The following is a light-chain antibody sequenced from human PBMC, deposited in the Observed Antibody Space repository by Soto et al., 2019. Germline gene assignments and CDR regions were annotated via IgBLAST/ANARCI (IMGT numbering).Light chain of an antibody. Sequence: DIQMTQSPSTLSASMGDRVTITCRASQSIGYWLAWYQQKPGKAPNLLIYAASTLETGVPSRFSGSGFGTELTITIASLQPDDSETYYCQQYNSFSKTFGRGTKVDIK. CDR1: QSIGYW. J-gene: IGKJ1*01. CDR2: AAS. CDR3: QQYNSFSKT. V-gene: IGKV1-5*01.